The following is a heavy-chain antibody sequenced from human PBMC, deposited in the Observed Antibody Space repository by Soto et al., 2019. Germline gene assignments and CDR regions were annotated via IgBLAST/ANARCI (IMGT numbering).Heavy chain of an antibody. CDR1: GGSISSGGYS. CDR2: IYHSGST. D-gene: IGHD3-10*01. CDR3: ARTVLLWFGEPPGTFDP. J-gene: IGHJ5*02. Sequence: TLSLTCASSGGSISSGGYSLSWIRQPPGKGLEWIGYIYHSGSTYYNPSLKSRVTISVDRSKNQFSLKLSSVTAADTAVYYCARTVLLWFGEPPGTFDPWGQGTLVTVSS. V-gene: IGHV4-30-2*01.